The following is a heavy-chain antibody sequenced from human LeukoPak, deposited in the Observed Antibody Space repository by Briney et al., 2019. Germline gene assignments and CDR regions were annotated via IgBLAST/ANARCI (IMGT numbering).Heavy chain of an antibody. CDR3: ARPRYRDGSAHWSDP. D-gene: IGHD5-24*01. CDR2: ILYVLSNK. CDR1: GCTFSSYA. Sequence: RGSLRLSCAASGCTFSSYAMHWVRQAPGKGLEWVAVILYVLSNKYYADSVKGRFTISGDKSKNTLYLEMNSLRAEDTAVYYCARPRYRDGSAHWSDPWGQGTLVTPSS. J-gene: IGHJ5*02. V-gene: IGHV3-30-3*01.